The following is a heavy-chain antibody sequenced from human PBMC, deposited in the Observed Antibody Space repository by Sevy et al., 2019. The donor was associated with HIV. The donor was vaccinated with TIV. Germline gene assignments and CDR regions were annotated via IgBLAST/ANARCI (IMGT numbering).Heavy chain of an antibody. CDR2: ISFDERNK. D-gene: IGHD2-2*02. CDR3: AFQGRNCSSNSGYIREYYDGLDV. V-gene: IGHV3-30*04. CDR1: GFTFSNHA. J-gene: IGHJ6*02. Sequence: GGSLRLSCAGSGFTFSNHAMNWVRQAPGKGLEWVAVISFDERNKYYADSVKGRFTISRDNSKNTLFLQMNSLRAEDTAVYYCAFQGRNCSSNSGYIREYYDGLDVWGQGTTVTVSS.